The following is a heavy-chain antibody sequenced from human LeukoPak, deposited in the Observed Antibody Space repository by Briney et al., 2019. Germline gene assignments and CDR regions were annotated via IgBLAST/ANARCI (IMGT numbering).Heavy chain of an antibody. Sequence: GGSLRLSCAASGFTFSSYGMHWVRQAPGKGLEWVAFIWYDGSNKYYSDSVKGRFTISRDNSKNTLYLQMNSLKAEDTAVYYCARAGRWDTSIDYWGQGTLVTVSS. CDR1: GFTFSSYG. CDR2: IWYDGSNK. D-gene: IGHD3-10*01. CDR3: ARAGRWDTSIDY. J-gene: IGHJ4*02. V-gene: IGHV3-30*02.